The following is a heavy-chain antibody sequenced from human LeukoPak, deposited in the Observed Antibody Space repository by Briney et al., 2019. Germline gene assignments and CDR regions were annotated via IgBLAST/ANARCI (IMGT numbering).Heavy chain of an antibody. CDR2: SYWNDDK. D-gene: IGHD2-15*01. Sequence: KESGPTLVKPPQTLTLTCTFSGFSLRTSGVGMGWIRQPPGKALEWLSLSYWNDDKRYSQALKKRLTITKETSNNQVVLTMTNMDPVDTATYYCAHSDCSGSSCRKHRFDFWGRGVLVTVSS. CDR1: GFSLRTSGVG. CDR3: AHSDCSGSSCRKHRFDF. J-gene: IGHJ4*02. V-gene: IGHV2-5*01.